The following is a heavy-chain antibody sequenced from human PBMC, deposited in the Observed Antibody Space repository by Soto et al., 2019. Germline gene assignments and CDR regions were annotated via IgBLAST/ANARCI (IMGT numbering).Heavy chain of an antibody. CDR2: IWYDGSNK. CDR3: ARARGIAEAGNYYCMDV. J-gene: IGHJ6*02. Sequence: QVQLVESGGGVVQPGRSLRLSCAASGFTFSSYGMHWVRQAPGKGLEWVAVIWYDGSNKYYADSVKGRFTISRDNSKSTLYLQMNSLRAEDTAVYYCARARGIAEAGNYYCMDVWGQGTTVTFSS. D-gene: IGHD6-13*01. CDR1: GFTFSSYG. V-gene: IGHV3-33*01.